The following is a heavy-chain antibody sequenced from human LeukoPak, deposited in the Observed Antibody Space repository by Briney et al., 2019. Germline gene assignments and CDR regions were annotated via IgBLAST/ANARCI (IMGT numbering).Heavy chain of an antibody. CDR3: ARRYYDILTGYYEVFDY. CDR1: GFTFSSYS. Sequence: GGSLRLSCAASGFTFSSYSMNWVRQAPGKGLEWVSSISSSSSYIYYADSVKGRFTISRDNSKNTLYLQMNSLRAEDTAVYYCARRYYDILTGYYEVFDYWGQGTLVTVSS. CDR2: ISSSSSYI. J-gene: IGHJ4*02. V-gene: IGHV3-21*01. D-gene: IGHD3-9*01.